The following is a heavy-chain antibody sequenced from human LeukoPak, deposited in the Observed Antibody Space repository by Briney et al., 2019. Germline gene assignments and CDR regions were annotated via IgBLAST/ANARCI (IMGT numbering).Heavy chain of an antibody. D-gene: IGHD3-10*01. CDR1: GFTVSDNY. CDR2: TYIGGST. V-gene: IGHV3-66*01. Sequence: PGGSLRLSCAAFGFTVSDNYMTWVRQAPGKGLEWVSVTYIGGSTYLADSVKGRFTISRDSSKNTLYLQMNNLRAEDTAVYYCARDPSQVGSWGYWGQGTLVTVSS. CDR3: ARDPSQVGSWGY. J-gene: IGHJ4*02.